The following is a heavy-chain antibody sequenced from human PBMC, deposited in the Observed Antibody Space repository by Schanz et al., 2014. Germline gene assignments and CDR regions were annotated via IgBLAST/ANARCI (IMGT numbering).Heavy chain of an antibody. V-gene: IGHV3-15*01. J-gene: IGHJ5*02. D-gene: IGHD2-2*02. CDR1: GFTFTNAW. Sequence: EVELVESGGCLVKPGGSLRLSCVVSGFTFTNAWMSWVRQASGKGLEWVGRIKSNTDGGTTDYATPVKGRFTISRDDSKNTLYLQMNSLKSEDTAVYYCTSMATIPRNWFDPWGQGTLVTVSS. CDR2: IKSNTDGGTT. CDR3: TSMATIPRNWFDP.